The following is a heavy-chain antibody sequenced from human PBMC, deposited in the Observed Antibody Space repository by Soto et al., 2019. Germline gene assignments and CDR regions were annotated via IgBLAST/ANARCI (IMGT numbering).Heavy chain of an antibody. CDR2: VYYDGST. CDR1: GDSISYYY. CDR3: VSYDRQSGRYALDY. J-gene: IGHJ4*02. V-gene: IGHV4-59*01. Sequence: ETLSLTCTVSGDSISYYYWSWIRQPPGKGLEWIGYVYYDGSTNYNPSLESRVTMSIDTSKNQFSLKLSSVIAADTAVYYCVSYDRQSGRYALDYWGQGTLVIVSS. D-gene: IGHD3-10*01.